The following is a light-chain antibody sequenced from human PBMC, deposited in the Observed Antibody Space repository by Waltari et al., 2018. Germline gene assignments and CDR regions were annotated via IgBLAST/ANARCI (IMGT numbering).Light chain of an antibody. Sequence: DIVMTQSPDSLAVSLGERATINCKSSQSVLYSPNNKNYLAWIQQKPGQPPKLLIYWASTRESGVPDRFSVSGSGTDFTLTISSLQAEDVAVYYCQQYYSPPYTFGQGTTLEIK. CDR2: WAS. V-gene: IGKV4-1*01. J-gene: IGKJ2*01. CDR1: QSVLYSPNNKNY. CDR3: QQYYSPPYT.